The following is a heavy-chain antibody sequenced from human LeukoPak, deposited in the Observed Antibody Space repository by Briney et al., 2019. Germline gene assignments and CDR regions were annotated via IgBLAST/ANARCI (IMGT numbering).Heavy chain of an antibody. Sequence: GASLRLSCAASGFTFSSYAMSWVRQAPGKGLEWVSAISGSGGSTYYADSVKGRFTISRDNSKNTLYLQMNSLRAEDTAVYYCAKDPSDIVVVPAAMSAFDIWGQGTMVTVSS. CDR3: AKDPSDIVVVPAAMSAFDI. CDR2: ISGSGGST. J-gene: IGHJ3*02. CDR1: GFTFSSYA. V-gene: IGHV3-23*01. D-gene: IGHD2-2*01.